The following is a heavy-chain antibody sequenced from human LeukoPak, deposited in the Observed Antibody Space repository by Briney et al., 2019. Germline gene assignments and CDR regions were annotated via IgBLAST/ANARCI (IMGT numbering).Heavy chain of an antibody. Sequence: GASVKVSCKASGYTFTSYYMRWVRQAPGQGLEWMGIINPSGGSTSYAQKIQGRVTMTRDTSTSTVYMELSSLRSEDTAVYYCAYIAAAGTDAFDIWGQGTMVTVSS. J-gene: IGHJ3*02. CDR1: GYTFTSYY. D-gene: IGHD6-13*01. CDR2: INPSGGST. CDR3: AYIAAAGTDAFDI. V-gene: IGHV1-46*01.